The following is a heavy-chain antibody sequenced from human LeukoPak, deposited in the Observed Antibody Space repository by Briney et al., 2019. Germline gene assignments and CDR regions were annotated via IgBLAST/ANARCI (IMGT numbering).Heavy chain of an antibody. CDR2: MNPNSGNT. J-gene: IGHJ6*03. CDR1: GYTFTSYD. CDR3: ARGVRDIVVVPAANPHYYYMDV. Sequence: ASVKVSCKASGYTFTSYDINWVRQATGQGLEWMGWMNPNSGNTGYAQKFQGRVTMTRNTSISTAYMELSSLRSEDTAVYYCARGVRDIVVVPAANPHYYYMDVWGKGTTVTVSS. V-gene: IGHV1-8*01. D-gene: IGHD2-2*01.